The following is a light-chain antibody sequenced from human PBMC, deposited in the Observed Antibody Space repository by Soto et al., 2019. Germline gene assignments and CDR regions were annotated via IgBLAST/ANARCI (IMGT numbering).Light chain of an antibody. CDR2: KAS. CDR3: QHYNSYSEA. V-gene: IGKV1-5*03. CDR1: QTISSW. J-gene: IGKJ1*01. Sequence: DSQMTQSPSTLSGSVGDRVTITGRASQTISSWLAWYQQKPGKAPKLLSYKASTLKSGVPSRFSGSGSATEFTLTISSLQPDDFATYYCQHYNSYSEAFGQGTKVDIK.